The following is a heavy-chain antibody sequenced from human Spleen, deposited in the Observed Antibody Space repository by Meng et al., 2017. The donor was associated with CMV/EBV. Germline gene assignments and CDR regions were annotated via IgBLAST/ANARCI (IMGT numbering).Heavy chain of an antibody. D-gene: IGHD3-3*01. J-gene: IGHJ4*02. CDR3: AKDSVGDFWSGYSTYFDY. V-gene: IGHV3-20*04. Sequence: GESLKISCAASGFTFDDYGMSWVRQVPGKGLEWVSGINWHGGTTAYADSVKGRFTISRDNSKNTLYLQMNSLRAEDTAVYYCAKDSVGDFWSGYSTYFDYWGQGTLVTVSS. CDR2: INWHGGTT. CDR1: GFTFDDYG.